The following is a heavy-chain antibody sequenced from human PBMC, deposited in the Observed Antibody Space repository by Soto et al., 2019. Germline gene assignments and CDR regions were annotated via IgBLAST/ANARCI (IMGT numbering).Heavy chain of an antibody. Sequence: AGGSLRLSCAPSGFTFSRYGMHWVRQAPGKGLEWVAVISYDGSNKYYADSVKRRFTISRDNYRNTVYLKLNSLRVEDSAVYYFANLGYCSDTNCQSPDYWGQGTLVTVSS. CDR1: GFTFSRYG. J-gene: IGHJ4*02. CDR3: ANLGYCSDTNCQSPDY. D-gene: IGHD2-2*01. V-gene: IGHV3-30*18. CDR2: ISYDGSNK.